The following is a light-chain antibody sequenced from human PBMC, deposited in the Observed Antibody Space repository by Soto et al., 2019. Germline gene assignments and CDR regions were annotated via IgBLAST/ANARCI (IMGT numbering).Light chain of an antibody. V-gene: IGLV2-14*03. CDR1: ISDVGGYNF. CDR2: DVS. Sequence: QSVLTQPASVSGSPGESITISCTGTISDVGGYNFVSWYQQYPGKAPKLMICDVSNRPSGVSNRFSGSKSGNTASLTISGLQAEDEADYYCSSFTGSNYVFGTGNKVTVL. J-gene: IGLJ1*01. CDR3: SSFTGSNYV.